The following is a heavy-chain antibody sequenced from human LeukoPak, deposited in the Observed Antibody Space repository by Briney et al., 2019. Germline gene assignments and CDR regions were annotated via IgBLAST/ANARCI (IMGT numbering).Heavy chain of an antibody. CDR2: INPSGGST. V-gene: IGHV1-46*01. Sequence: ASVKVSCKASGYTFTNYYIHWVRQAPGQGLECMGIINPSGGSTSYAQKFQGRVTITADESTSTAYMELSSLRSEDTAVYYCALGIVATGGDYYYYYYMDVWGKGTTVTISS. CDR1: GYTFTNYY. J-gene: IGHJ6*03. CDR3: ALGIVATGGDYYYYYYMDV. D-gene: IGHD5-12*01.